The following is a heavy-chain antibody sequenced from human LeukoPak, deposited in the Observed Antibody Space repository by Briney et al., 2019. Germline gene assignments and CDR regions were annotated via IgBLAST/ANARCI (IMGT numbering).Heavy chain of an antibody. J-gene: IGHJ4*02. Sequence: RSGGSLRLSCAASGFTFDDYGMSWVRQAPGKGLEWVSGINWNGGSTGYADSVKGRFTISRDNAKNSLYLQMNSLRAEDTALYHCARGRVDDSSGYYYGDFGFLLDYWGQGTLVTVSS. CDR1: GFTFDDYG. D-gene: IGHD3-22*01. CDR2: INWNGGST. V-gene: IGHV3-20*01. CDR3: ARGRVDDSSGYYYGDFGFLLDY.